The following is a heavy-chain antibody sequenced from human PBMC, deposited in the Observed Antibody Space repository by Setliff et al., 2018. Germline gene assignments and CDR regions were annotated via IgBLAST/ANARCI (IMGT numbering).Heavy chain of an antibody. V-gene: IGHV4-31*03. CDR2: IYYSGST. CDR1: GDSISSGSYY. CDR3: AREAGYYDSSGPVGVPYYYYMDV. D-gene: IGHD3-22*01. Sequence: SETLSLTCTVSGDSISSGSYYWTWIRQPAGKGREWIGYIYYSGSTYYNPSLKSRVTISVDTSKNQFSLKLSSVTAADTAVYYCAREAGYYDSSGPVGVPYYYYMDVWGKGTTVTVSS. J-gene: IGHJ6*03.